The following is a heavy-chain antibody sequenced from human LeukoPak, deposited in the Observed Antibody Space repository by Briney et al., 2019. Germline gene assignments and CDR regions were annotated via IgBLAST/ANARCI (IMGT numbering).Heavy chain of an antibody. Sequence: GGSLRLSCAASGFTFSSYSMNWVRQAPGKGLEWVSSISSSSSYIYYADSVKGRFTISRDNAKNSLYLQMNSLRGEDTAVYYCARDFAIVVGATDYWGQGTLVTVSS. V-gene: IGHV3-21*01. D-gene: IGHD1-26*01. J-gene: IGHJ4*02. CDR1: GFTFSSYS. CDR2: ISSSSSYI. CDR3: ARDFAIVVGATDY.